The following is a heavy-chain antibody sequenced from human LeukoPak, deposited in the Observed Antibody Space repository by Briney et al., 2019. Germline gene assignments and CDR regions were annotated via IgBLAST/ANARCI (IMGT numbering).Heavy chain of an antibody. V-gene: IGHV3-9*01. CDR3: AREKYGSSGYYSVDY. CDR2: ISWNSGSI. J-gene: IGHJ4*02. CDR1: GFSFDDYA. D-gene: IGHD3-22*01. Sequence: QSGGSLRLSCAASGFSFDDYAMHWVRQVPGKGLEWVSGISWNSGSIDYADSVKGRFTISRDNAKNSLYLQMNSLRAEDTAVYYCAREKYGSSGYYSVDYWGQGTLVTVSS.